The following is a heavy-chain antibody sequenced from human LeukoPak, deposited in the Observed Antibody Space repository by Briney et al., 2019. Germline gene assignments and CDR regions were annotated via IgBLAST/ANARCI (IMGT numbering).Heavy chain of an antibody. Sequence: GGSPRLSCAASGFTFSSYAMSWVRQAPGKGLEWVAVISYDGSNKYYADSVKGRFTISRDNSKNTLYLQMNSLRAEDTAVYYCAKDSALGYWGQGTLVTVSS. J-gene: IGHJ4*02. CDR2: ISYDGSNK. V-gene: IGHV3-30*18. CDR1: GFTFSSYA. CDR3: AKDSALGY.